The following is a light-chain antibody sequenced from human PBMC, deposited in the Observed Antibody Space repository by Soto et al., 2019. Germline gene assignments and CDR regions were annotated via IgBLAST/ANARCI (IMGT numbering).Light chain of an antibody. CDR2: SSS. CDR3: QQSYNTPRT. CDR1: ERIRNY. J-gene: IGKJ1*01. V-gene: IGKV1-39*01. Sequence: IQLTQSPSSLSPSVGARVTITSRAGERIRNYLNWYQQKPGKAPKLLIWSSSTLPSGVPSRFSGSGSGTDFTLSISGLQPEDFAVYYCQQSYNTPRTFGQGTKVEVK.